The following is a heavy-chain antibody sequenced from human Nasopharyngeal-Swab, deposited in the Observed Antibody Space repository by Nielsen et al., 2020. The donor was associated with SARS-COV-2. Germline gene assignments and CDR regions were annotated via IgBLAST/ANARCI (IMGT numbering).Heavy chain of an antibody. CDR1: GVIFSKYW. CDR2: VKQDGSRT. Sequence: GESLKISCVTSGVIFSKYWMHWVRQAPGKGLVWVSRVKQDGSRTDYADSVRGRFTISRDNAKNTLYLQMNSLRVDDTAVYYCVKHQGSSSDQWGQGTLVTVSS. V-gene: IGHV3-74*01. J-gene: IGHJ4*02. CDR3: VKHQGSSSDQ.